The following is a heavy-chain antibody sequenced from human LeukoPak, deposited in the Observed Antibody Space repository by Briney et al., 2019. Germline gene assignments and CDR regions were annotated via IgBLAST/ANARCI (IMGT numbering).Heavy chain of an antibody. CDR3: AKDRPCTTCSPSDY. D-gene: IGHD2-2*01. Sequence: GGSLRLSCAASGFTFGGYSMSWVRQAPGKGLEWVSSISSNGAATYYADSVKGRFTISRDNSKNTLYLQMNSLRAEDTAVYYCAKDRPCTTCSPSDYWGQGTLVTVSS. J-gene: IGHJ4*02. V-gene: IGHV3-23*01. CDR1: GFTFGGYS. CDR2: ISSNGAAT.